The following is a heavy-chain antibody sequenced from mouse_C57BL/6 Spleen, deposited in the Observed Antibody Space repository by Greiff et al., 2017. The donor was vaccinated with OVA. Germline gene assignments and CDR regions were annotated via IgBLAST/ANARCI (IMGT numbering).Heavy chain of an antibody. CDR2: IDPANGNT. V-gene: IGHV14-3*01. CDR3: ARAYGSSTGYFDV. J-gene: IGHJ1*03. D-gene: IGHD1-1*01. Sequence: EVKLVESVAELVRPGASVKLSCTASGFNIKNTYMHWVKQRPEQGLEWIGRIDPANGNTKYAPKFQGKATITADTSSNTAYLQLSSLTSEDTAIYYCARAYGSSTGYFDVWGTGTTVTVSS. CDR1: GFNIKNTY.